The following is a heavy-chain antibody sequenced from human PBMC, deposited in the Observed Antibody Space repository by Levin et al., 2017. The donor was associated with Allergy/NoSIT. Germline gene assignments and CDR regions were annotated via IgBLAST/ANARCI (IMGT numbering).Heavy chain of an antibody. D-gene: IGHD3-3*01. Sequence: PGGSLRLSCAASGFTFSTYWMSWVRQAPGKGLEWVANIKQDGSEKYYVDSVKGRFTISRDNAKNSLYLQMNSLRAEDTAVYYCARLARFWGGSFYLDYWGQGTLVTVSS. CDR3: ARLARFWGGSFYLDY. J-gene: IGHJ4*02. CDR1: GFTFSTYW. V-gene: IGHV3-7*01. CDR2: IKQDGSEK.